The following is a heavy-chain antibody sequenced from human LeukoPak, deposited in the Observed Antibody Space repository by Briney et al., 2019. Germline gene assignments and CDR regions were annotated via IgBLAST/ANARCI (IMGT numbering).Heavy chain of an antibody. CDR3: ATHLHSGSSRRDWDY. J-gene: IGHJ4*02. D-gene: IGHD1-26*01. V-gene: IGHV1-24*01. Sequence: ASVKVSCKVSGYTLTELSMHWVRQAPGKGLEWMGGFDPEDGETIYAQKFQGRVTMTEVTSTDTAYMELSSLRSEDTAVYYCATHLHSGSSRRDWDYWGQGTLVTVSS. CDR1: GYTLTELS. CDR2: FDPEDGET.